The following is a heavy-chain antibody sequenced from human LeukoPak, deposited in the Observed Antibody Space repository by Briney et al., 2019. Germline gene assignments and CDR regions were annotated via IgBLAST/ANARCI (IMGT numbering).Heavy chain of an antibody. J-gene: IGHJ4*02. CDR2: INPNSGGT. D-gene: IGHD3-3*01. Sequence: GASVKVSCRASGYTFTDCYLHWVRQAPGQGLEWMGWINPNSGGTSYAQKFQGRVTMTRNTSISTAYMELSSLRSEDTAVYYCARGLAGDFWSGYSYYWGQGTLVTVSS. CDR1: GYTFTDCY. V-gene: IGHV1-2*02. CDR3: ARGLAGDFWSGYSYY.